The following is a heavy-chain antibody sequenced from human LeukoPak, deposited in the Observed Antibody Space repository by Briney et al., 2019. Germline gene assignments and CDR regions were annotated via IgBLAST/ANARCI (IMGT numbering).Heavy chain of an antibody. CDR2: IYTSGST. J-gene: IGHJ5*02. V-gene: IGHV4-4*07. CDR1: GGSISSYY. Sequence: SETLSLTCTGSGGSISSYYWSWIRQPAGKGLEWIGRIYTSGSTNYNPSLKIRVTMSVDTSKNQFSLKLSSVTAADTAVYYCACTGYSSSWYVNWFDPWGQGTLVTVSS. D-gene: IGHD6-13*01. CDR3: ACTGYSSSWYVNWFDP.